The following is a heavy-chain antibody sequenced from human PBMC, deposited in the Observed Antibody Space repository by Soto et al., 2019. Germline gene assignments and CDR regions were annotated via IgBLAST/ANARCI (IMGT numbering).Heavy chain of an antibody. CDR3: AIAGTRIAARPPPYYYYYGMDV. J-gene: IGHJ6*02. CDR2: INPNSGGT. CDR1: GYTFTGYY. V-gene: IGHV1-2*04. D-gene: IGHD6-6*01. Sequence: ASVKVSCKAFGYTFTGYYMHWVRQAPGQGLEWMGWINPNSGGTNYAQKFQGWVTMTRDTSISTAYMELSRLRSDDTAVYYCAIAGTRIAARPPPYYYYYGMDVWGQGTTVTVSS.